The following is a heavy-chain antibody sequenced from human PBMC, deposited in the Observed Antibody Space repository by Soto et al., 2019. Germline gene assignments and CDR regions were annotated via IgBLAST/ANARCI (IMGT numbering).Heavy chain of an antibody. Sequence: SVKVSCKASGGTFSSYTISWVRQAPGQGLEWMGRIIPILGIANYAQKFQGRVTITADKSTSTAYMELSSLRSEDTAVYYCAREGNVLNWFDPWGQGTLVTVSS. CDR3: AREGNVLNWFDP. CDR2: IIPILGIA. CDR1: GGTFSSYT. D-gene: IGHD1-1*01. J-gene: IGHJ5*02. V-gene: IGHV1-69*04.